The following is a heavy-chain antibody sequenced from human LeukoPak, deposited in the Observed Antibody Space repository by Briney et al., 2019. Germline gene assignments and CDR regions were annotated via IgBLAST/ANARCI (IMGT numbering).Heavy chain of an antibody. D-gene: IGHD6-13*01. Sequence: ASVKVSCKASGYAFTSYDINWVRQATGQGLEWMGWMNPNSGNTGYAQKFRGRVTITRSTSITTAYMELSSLTSEDTAVYYCARAAGRYIDVWGTGTTVTVSS. J-gene: IGHJ6*03. CDR3: ARAAGRYIDV. CDR1: GYAFTSYD. CDR2: MNPNSGNT. V-gene: IGHV1-8*03.